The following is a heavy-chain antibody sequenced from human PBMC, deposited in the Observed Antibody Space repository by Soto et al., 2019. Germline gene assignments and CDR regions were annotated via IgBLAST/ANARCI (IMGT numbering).Heavy chain of an antibody. D-gene: IGHD3-10*01. CDR3: ARDVVTMVRGVIGYNWFDP. J-gene: IGHJ5*02. CDR1: GGSISSGDYY. CDR2: IYYSGST. V-gene: IGHV4-30-4*01. Sequence: TLSLTCTVSGGSISSGDYYWSWIRQPPGKGLEWIRYIYYSGSTYYNPSLKSRVTISVDTSKNQFSLKLSSVTAADTAVYYCARDVVTMVRGVIGYNWFDPWGQGTLVTVSS.